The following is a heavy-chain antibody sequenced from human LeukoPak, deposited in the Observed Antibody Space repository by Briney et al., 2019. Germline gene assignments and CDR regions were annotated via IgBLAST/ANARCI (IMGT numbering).Heavy chain of an antibody. D-gene: IGHD5-24*01. J-gene: IGHJ4*02. CDR1: GFSFGSYW. CDR2: MKHDGIEK. Sequence: GRSLRLSCVASGFSFGSYWMAWVRQAPGKGLEWVANMKHDGIEKYHVDSVKGRFTISRDNTKNSLYLHMSSLRVEDTAVYYCAREGREGYNYPALDFWGQRILVTVSS. V-gene: IGHV3-7*05. CDR3: AREGREGYNYPALDF.